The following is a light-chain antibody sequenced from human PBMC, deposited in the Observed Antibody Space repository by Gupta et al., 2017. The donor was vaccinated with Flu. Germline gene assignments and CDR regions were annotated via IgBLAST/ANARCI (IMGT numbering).Light chain of an antibody. J-gene: IGLJ2*01. CDR2: YDD. Sequence: QSVLTQPPSVSEAPRQRVTISCSGSSSNIGNNAVTWYQQLPRKAPKLLIYYDDLLPSGVSDRFSGSKSGTSASLAISGLQSEDEADYYCAAWDDSLNGRVFGGGTKLTVL. CDR3: AAWDDSLNGRV. CDR1: SSNIGNNA. V-gene: IGLV1-36*01.